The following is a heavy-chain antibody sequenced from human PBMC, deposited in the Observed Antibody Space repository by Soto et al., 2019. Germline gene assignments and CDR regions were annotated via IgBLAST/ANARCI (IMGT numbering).Heavy chain of an antibody. D-gene: IGHD2-2*01. CDR3: ARSQGSSTSLEIYYYYYYGMDV. V-gene: IGHV1-69*01. J-gene: IGHJ6*02. CDR2: IIPISDTT. CDR1: GGTFSSYA. Sequence: QVQLVQSGAEVKKPGSSVKVSCKASGGTFSSYAISWVRQAPGQGLEWMGGIIPISDTTNYAQKFEGRVTIPAYESTSTAYMELSSLTSEDTAVYYCARSQGSSTSLEIYYYYYYGMDVWGQGTTVTVSS.